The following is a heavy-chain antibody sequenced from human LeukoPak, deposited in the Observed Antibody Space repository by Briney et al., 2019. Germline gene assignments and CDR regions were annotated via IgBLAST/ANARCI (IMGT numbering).Heavy chain of an antibody. V-gene: IGHV4-39*01. Sequence: SETLSLTCTVSGGSISSSSYYWGWIRQPPGKGLEWIGSIYYSGSTYYNPSLKSRVTISVDTSKNQFSLKLSSVTAADTAVYYCASNGGGNTVSDAFDIWGQGTMVTVSS. CDR3: ASNGGGNTVSDAFDI. CDR2: IYYSGST. D-gene: IGHD2-8*01. J-gene: IGHJ3*02. CDR1: GGSISSSSYY.